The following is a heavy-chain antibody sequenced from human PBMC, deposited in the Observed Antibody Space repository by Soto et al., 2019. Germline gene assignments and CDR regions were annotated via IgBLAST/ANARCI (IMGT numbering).Heavy chain of an antibody. V-gene: IGHV3-23*01. Sequence: GGSLRLSCAASGFTFSSYAMSWVRQAPGKGLEWVSVISGSGGTTSYADFVEGRFTISRDNSKNTLDLQMNSLRVEDTAVYYCAKGPRGNCSGSSCYDPRLPATLTYYFDYWGQGTLVTVSS. CDR2: ISGSGGTT. CDR1: GFTFSSYA. J-gene: IGHJ4*02. CDR3: AKGPRGNCSGSSCYDPRLPATLTYYFDY. D-gene: IGHD2-2*01.